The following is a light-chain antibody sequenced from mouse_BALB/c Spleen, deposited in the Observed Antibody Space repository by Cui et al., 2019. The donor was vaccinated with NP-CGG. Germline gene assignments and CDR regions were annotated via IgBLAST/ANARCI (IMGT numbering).Light chain of an antibody. CDR1: TGAVTTSNY. J-gene: IGLJ1*01. Sequence: QAVVTQESALTTSPDETVTLTCRSSTGAVTTSNYANWVQEKPDHLFTGLIGGTNNRAPGVPARSSGSLIGDKAALTITGAQTEDEAIYFCALWYSNHWVFGGGTKLTVL. V-gene: IGLV1*01. CDR2: GTN. CDR3: ALWYSNHWV.